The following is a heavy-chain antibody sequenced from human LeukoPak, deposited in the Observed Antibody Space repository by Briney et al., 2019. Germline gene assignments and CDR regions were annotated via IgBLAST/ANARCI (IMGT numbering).Heavy chain of an antibody. CDR3: AGAYYYGSGSYLAFDI. D-gene: IGHD3-10*01. V-gene: IGHV4-59*08. Sequence: SETLSLTCTVSGGSISSYYWSWIRQPPGKGLEWIGYIYYSGSTNYNPSLKSRVTISVDTPKNQFSLKLSSVTAADTAVYYCAGAYYYGSGSYLAFDIWGQGTMVTVSS. CDR2: IYYSGST. CDR1: GGSISSYY. J-gene: IGHJ3*02.